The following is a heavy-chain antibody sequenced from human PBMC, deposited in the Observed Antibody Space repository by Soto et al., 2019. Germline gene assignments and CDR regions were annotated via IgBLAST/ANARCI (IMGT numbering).Heavy chain of an antibody. CDR1: GGSISGGGDS. D-gene: IGHD2-2*02. J-gene: IGHJ5*02. Sequence: TLSLTSSVSGGSISGGGDSWSWIRQPPGKGLEWIGYIYHSGSTYYNPSLKSRVTISVDRSKNQFSLKLSSVTAADTAVYYCARVRRGAGRGVNTLFDPWGQGTLVTVFS. V-gene: IGHV4-30-2*01. CDR3: ARVRRGAGRGVNTLFDP. CDR2: IYHSGST.